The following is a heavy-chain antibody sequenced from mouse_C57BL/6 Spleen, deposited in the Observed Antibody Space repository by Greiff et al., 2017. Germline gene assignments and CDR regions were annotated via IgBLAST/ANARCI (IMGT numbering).Heavy chain of an antibody. CDR3: ARGVVEGYFDV. Sequence: EVKLMESGPGLVKPSQSLSLTCSVTGYSITSGYYWNWIRQFPGNKLEWMGYISYDGSNNYNPSLKNRISITRDTSKSQFFLKLNSVTTEDTATYYCARGVVEGYFDVWGTGTTVTVSS. CDR2: ISYDGSN. V-gene: IGHV3-6*01. CDR1: GYSITSGYY. D-gene: IGHD1-1*01. J-gene: IGHJ1*03.